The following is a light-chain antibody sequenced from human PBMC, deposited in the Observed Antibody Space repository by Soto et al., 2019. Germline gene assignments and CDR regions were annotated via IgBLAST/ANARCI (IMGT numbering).Light chain of an antibody. CDR2: WAS. V-gene: IGKV4-1*01. Sequence: DIVMTQSPDSLAVSLGERASINCKSSQNILSSLNNKNYLVWYQQKPGQPPKLLMSWASTRESGVPDRFSGSGSGKAFTLTISNLQAEDVAIYYCQQCHSAPLTFGGGTKVEIK. CDR1: QNILSSLNNKNY. J-gene: IGKJ4*01. CDR3: QQCHSAPLT.